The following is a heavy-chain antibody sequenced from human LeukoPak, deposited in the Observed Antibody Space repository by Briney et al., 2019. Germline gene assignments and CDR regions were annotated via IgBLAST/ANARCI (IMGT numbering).Heavy chain of an antibody. CDR1: GFSVNDNY. Sequence: GGSLRLSCAVSGFSVNDNYMSWVRQAPGKGLQWVSVMFPDGRTYYADSVKGRFTISRDLARNTLLLQMPSLRADDTAVNYCARTNPVYGDYDYWGQGTLVTVSS. V-gene: IGHV3-53*01. CDR2: MFPDGRT. D-gene: IGHD4-17*01. CDR3: ARTNPVYGDYDY. J-gene: IGHJ4*02.